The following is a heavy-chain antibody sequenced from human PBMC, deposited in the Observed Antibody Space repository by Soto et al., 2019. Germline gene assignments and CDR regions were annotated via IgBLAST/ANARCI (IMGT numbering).Heavy chain of an antibody. D-gene: IGHD4-17*01. J-gene: IGHJ6*02. CDR1: GDSIGSGNKY. Sequence: PSETLSLTCTVSGDSIGSGNKYWSWIRQAPGKGLEWIGYISYTGSANYNASLKSRLTISVDTSKNQFSLKLSSVTAADTALYYCARVNYGDYYYGMDVWGQGTTVTVSS. CDR2: ISYTGSA. V-gene: IGHV4-61*01. CDR3: ARVNYGDYYYGMDV.